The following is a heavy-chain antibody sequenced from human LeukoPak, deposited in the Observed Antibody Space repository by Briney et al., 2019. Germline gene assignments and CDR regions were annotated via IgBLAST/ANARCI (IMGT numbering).Heavy chain of an antibody. CDR2: INPSGGST. J-gene: IGHJ4*02. Sequence: RASVKVSCKASGYTFTSYYMHWVRQAPGQGLEWMGIINPSGGSTSYAQKFQGRVTMTRDTSTSTVYMELSSLRSEDTAVYYCARDWTYYYDSSGYYFDYWGQGTLVTVSS. D-gene: IGHD3-22*01. CDR1: GYTFTSYY. V-gene: IGHV1-46*01. CDR3: ARDWTYYYDSSGYYFDY.